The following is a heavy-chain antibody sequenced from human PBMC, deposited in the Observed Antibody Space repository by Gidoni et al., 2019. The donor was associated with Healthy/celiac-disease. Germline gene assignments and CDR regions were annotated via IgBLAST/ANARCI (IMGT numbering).Heavy chain of an antibody. CDR2: IYWDDDK. CDR1: GLSLSTSGVG. CDR3: AHRRAAGIFAY. Sequence: QITLKESGPTLVKPTQTLTLTCTFSGLSLSTSGVGVGWIRQPPGKALEWLALIYWDDDKRYSPSLKSRLTITMDTSNNQVVLTLTNMDPVDTATYYCAHRRAAGIFAYWGQGTLVTVSS. V-gene: IGHV2-5*02. D-gene: IGHD6-13*01. J-gene: IGHJ4*02.